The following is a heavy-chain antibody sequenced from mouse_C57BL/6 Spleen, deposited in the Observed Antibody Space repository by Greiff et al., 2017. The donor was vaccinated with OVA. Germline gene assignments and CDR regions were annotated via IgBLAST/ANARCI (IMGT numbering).Heavy chain of an antibody. D-gene: IGHD1-1*02. Sequence: VQLQQPGAELVKPGASVKMSCKASGYTFTSYWITWVKQRPGQGLEWIGEIYPGSGSTNYNEKFKSKATLTVDTSSSTAYMQLSGLTSEDSAVYYCAGGYYDDYWGQGTTLTVAS. CDR1: GYTFTSYW. J-gene: IGHJ2*01. CDR2: IYPGSGST. CDR3: AGGYYDDY. V-gene: IGHV1-55*01.